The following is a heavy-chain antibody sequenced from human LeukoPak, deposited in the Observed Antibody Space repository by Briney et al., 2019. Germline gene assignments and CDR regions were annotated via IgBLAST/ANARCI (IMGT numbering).Heavy chain of an antibody. V-gene: IGHV3-23*01. CDR2: ISGSGGST. D-gene: IGHD3-3*01. J-gene: IGHJ5*02. CDR3: ARGDDFWSGYNWFDP. CDR1: GFTFSDYY. Sequence: GGSLRLSCAASGFTFSDYYMSWIRQAPGKGLEWVSAISGSGGSTYYADSVKGRFTISRDNSKNTLYLQMNSLRAEDTAVYYCARGDDFWSGYNWFDPWGQGTLVTVSS.